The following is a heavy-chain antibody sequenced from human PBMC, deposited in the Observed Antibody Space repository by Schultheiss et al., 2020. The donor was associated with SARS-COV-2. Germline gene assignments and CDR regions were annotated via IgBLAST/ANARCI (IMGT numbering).Heavy chain of an antibody. Sequence: SGTLSLTCSVSGASISANNYYWAWIRQPPGKGPEWIGSVYYSGNTYYNPSLMSRVTISVDTSKRQFSLKLRSVTAADTAVYYCARRPASANWFDPWGQGTLVTVS. V-gene: IGHV4-39*01. D-gene: IGHD2-2*01. CDR3: ARRPASANWFDP. J-gene: IGHJ5*02. CDR2: VYYSGNT. CDR1: GASISANNYY.